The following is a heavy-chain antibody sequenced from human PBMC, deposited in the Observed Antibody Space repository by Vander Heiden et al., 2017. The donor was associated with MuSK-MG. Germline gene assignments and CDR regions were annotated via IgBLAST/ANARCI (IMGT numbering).Heavy chain of an antibody. CDR2: ISYDGSNK. V-gene: IGHV3-30*18. CDR3: AKDRYYGSWSYYTLLYFDY. CDR1: GCPCSSSG. D-gene: IGHD3-10*01. J-gene: IGHJ4*02. Sequence: QVQLGESGGGVIQPGRSLRLSCPASGCPCSSSGMHWVPQAPGKGLEWVAVISYDGSNKYYADSVQGRFTISRDNSKNTLYLQMNSLRADDTALYYCAKDRYYGSWSYYTLLYFDYWGQGPLVTVSS.